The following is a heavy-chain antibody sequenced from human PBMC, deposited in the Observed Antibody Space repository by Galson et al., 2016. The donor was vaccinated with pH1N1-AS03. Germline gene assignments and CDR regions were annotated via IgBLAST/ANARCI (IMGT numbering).Heavy chain of an antibody. CDR3: ARSPGVYFYSLAMDV. D-gene: IGHD2-21*02. CDR2: IDWDDDE. CDR1: GFSLTTDKMC. V-gene: IGHV2-70*11. Sequence: PALVKPTQTLTLTCTFSGFSLTTDKMCVTWIRQPPGKALEWLARIDWDDDEYYSRSLRTRLTISKDNPKNQVVLTMTNMDPADTGTYFCARSPGVYFYSLAMDVWVQGTTVTVS. J-gene: IGHJ6*02.